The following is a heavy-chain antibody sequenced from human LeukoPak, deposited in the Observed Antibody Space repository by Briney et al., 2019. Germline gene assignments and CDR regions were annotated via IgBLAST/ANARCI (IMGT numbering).Heavy chain of an antibody. CDR2: ISGSSSYI. Sequence: GGSLRLSCAASGFTFSTYSMNWVRRAPGKGLEWVSCISGSSSYIYYADSVKGRFTISRDNARNSLYLQMNSLRAEDTAVYYCARDFGIDYWGQGTLVTVSS. J-gene: IGHJ4*02. V-gene: IGHV3-21*01. CDR1: GFTFSTYS. CDR3: ARDFGIDY. D-gene: IGHD3-16*01.